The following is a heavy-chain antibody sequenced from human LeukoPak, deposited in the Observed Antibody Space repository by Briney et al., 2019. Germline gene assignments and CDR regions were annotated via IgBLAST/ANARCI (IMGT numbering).Heavy chain of an antibody. D-gene: IGHD2-15*01. CDR1: GGSISSYY. J-gene: IGHJ4*02. Sequence: WETLSLTCTVSGGSISSYYWSWIRQPPGKGLEWIGYIYYSGSTNYNPSLKSRVTISVDTSKNQFSLKLSSETAADTAVYYCARDVGGREGLDYWGQGTLVTVSS. CDR3: ARDVGGREGLDY. V-gene: IGHV4-59*01. CDR2: IYYSGST.